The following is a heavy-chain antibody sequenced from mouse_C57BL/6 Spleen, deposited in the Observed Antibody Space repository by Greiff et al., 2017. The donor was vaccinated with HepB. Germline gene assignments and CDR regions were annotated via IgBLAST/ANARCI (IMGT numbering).Heavy chain of an antibody. J-gene: IGHJ4*01. CDR1: GYTFTSYW. D-gene: IGHD2-1*01. V-gene: IGHV1-64*01. CDR2: IHPNSGST. CDR3: ARSGAYGNYFYYAMDY. Sequence: VQLQQPGAELVKPGASVKLSCKASGYTFTSYWMHWVKQRPGQGLEWIGMIHPNSGSTNYNEKFKSKATLTVDKSSSTAYMQLISLTSEDSAVYYCARSGAYGNYFYYAMDYWGQGTSVTVSS.